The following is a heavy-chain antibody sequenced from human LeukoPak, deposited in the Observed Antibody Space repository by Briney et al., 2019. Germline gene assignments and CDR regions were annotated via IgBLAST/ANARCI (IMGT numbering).Heavy chain of an antibody. V-gene: IGHV4-59*01. D-gene: IGHD5-24*01. Sequence: SETLFLTCTVSGGSISSYYWSWIRQPPGKGLEWIGYIYYSGGTNYNPSLKSRVTISVDTSKNQFSLKLSSVTAADTAVYYCARGGGYNREAFDIWGQGTMVTVSS. CDR3: ARGGGYNREAFDI. CDR1: GGSISSYY. J-gene: IGHJ3*02. CDR2: IYYSGGT.